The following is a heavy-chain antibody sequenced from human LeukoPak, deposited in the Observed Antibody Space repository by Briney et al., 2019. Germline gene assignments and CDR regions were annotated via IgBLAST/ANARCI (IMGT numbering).Heavy chain of an antibody. CDR3: AREDYYGSGNYVAWGGAFDV. Sequence: GRSLRLSCAASGFTFSSYAMHWVRQAPGKGLEWVAVISYDGSNKYYADSVKGRFTISRDNSKNTLYLQMNSLRAEDTAVYYCAREDYYGSGNYVAWGGAFDVWGRGTTVTVSS. D-gene: IGHD3-10*01. J-gene: IGHJ3*01. V-gene: IGHV3-30*04. CDR1: GFTFSSYA. CDR2: ISYDGSNK.